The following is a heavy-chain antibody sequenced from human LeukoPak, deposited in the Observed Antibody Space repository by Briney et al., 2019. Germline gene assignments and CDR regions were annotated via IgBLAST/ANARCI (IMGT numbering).Heavy chain of an antibody. CDR1: GGSFSGCY. CDR2: INHSGST. Sequence: PSETLSLTCAVYGGSFSGCYWSWIRQPPGKGLEWIGEINHSGSTNYNPSLKSRVTISVDTSKNQFSLKLSSVTAADTAVYYCARGQVPAARGYNWFDPWGQGTLVTVSS. D-gene: IGHD2-2*01. J-gene: IGHJ5*02. CDR3: ARGQVPAARGYNWFDP. V-gene: IGHV4-34*01.